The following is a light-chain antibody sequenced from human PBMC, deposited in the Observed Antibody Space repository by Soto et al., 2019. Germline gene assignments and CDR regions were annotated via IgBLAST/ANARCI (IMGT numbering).Light chain of an antibody. CDR2: DVT. Sequence: SVLTKPSSVSGSPGQWITVSSTGTSSDVGGYNYVSWYQQHPGKAPRLMIYDVTNRPSGVSNRFSGSKSGNTASLTISGLQAEDEADYYCSSYRRGSTYVFGTGTKVTVL. CDR3: SSYRRGSTYV. J-gene: IGLJ1*01. CDR1: SSDVGGYNY. V-gene: IGLV2-14*01.